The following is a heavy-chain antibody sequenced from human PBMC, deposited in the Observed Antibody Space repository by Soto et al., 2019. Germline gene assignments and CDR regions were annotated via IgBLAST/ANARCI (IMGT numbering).Heavy chain of an antibody. CDR2: ISSSSNYI. D-gene: IGHD3-22*01. Sequence: LRLSCAASGFTFSTYSMNWVRQAPGKGLEWVSSISSSSNYIYYADSVKGRFTISRDNAKNSLYLQMNSLRAEDTAVYYCARALYYYDNSGYYYWGQGTLVTVSS. CDR3: ARALYYYDNSGYYY. V-gene: IGHV3-21*01. CDR1: GFTFSTYS. J-gene: IGHJ4*02.